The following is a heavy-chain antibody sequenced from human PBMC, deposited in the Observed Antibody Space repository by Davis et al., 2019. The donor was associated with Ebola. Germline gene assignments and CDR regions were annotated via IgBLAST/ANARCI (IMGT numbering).Heavy chain of an antibody. D-gene: IGHD2-2*01. J-gene: IGHJ4*02. CDR2: INPSGGST. V-gene: IGHV1-46*01. CDR1: GYTFTGYY. Sequence: ASVKVSCKASGYTFTGYYIHWVRQAPGQGLEWMGIINPSGGSTNYAQKFQGRVTMTSDTSTSTVYMEVSSLRSEDTAVYYCARGGVVPTAIGRSVLYVAYFDSWGQGTLVTVSS. CDR3: ARGGVVPTAIGRSVLYVAYFDS.